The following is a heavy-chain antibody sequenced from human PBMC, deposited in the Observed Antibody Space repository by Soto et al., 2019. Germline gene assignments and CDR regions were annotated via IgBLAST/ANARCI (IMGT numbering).Heavy chain of an antibody. J-gene: IGHJ4*02. CDR1: GDSVSSNSAA. V-gene: IGHV6-1*01. CDR3: ARDNLYYDFWSGYSPFDY. D-gene: IGHD3-3*01. CDR2: TYYRSKWYN. Sequence: PSQTLSLTCAISGDSVSSNSAAWNWIRQSPSRGLEWLGRTYYRSKWYNDYAVSVKSRITINPDTSKNQFSLQLNSVTPEDTAVYYCARDNLYYDFWSGYSPFDYWGQGTPVTVSS.